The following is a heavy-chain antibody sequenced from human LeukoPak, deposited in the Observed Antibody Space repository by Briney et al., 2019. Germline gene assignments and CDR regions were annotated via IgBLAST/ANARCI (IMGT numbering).Heavy chain of an antibody. CDR3: ARGVKDGAIGVYYMDV. CDR2: IYTSGST. D-gene: IGHD1-26*01. V-gene: IGHV4-4*07. CDR1: GGSISSYY. J-gene: IGHJ6*03. Sequence: SETLSLTCTVSGGSISSYYWSWIRQPAGKGLEWIGRIYTSGSTNYNPSLKSRVTMSVDASKNQFSLKLSSVTAADTAVYYCARGVKDGAIGVYYMDVWGKGTTVTVSS.